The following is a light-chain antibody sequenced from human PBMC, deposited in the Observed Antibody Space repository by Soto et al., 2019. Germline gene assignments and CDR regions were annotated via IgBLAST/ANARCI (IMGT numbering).Light chain of an antibody. V-gene: IGLV3-21*02. CDR3: QVWDSGSDHPDV. J-gene: IGLJ1*01. CDR2: DDN. Sequence: SYELTQPPSVSVAPGQTARITCGGNNIGSKSVHWYQQKPGQAPVLVVYDDNDRPSGIPERFSGSNSGNTATLTISRVEAGDGADYYCQVWDSGSDHPDVFGTGTKVTVL. CDR1: NIGSKS.